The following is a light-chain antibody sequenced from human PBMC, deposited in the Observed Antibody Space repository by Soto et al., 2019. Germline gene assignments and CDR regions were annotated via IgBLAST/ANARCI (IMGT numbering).Light chain of an antibody. CDR3: SSYTSTNSWM. Sequence: QSALTQPASVSGSPGQSISISCTGTSSDVGGYNFVSWYQQHPGKVPRLIIYEVRTRPSGVSKRFSGSKSGNTASLTISGLQAEDEADYYCSSYTSTNSWMFGGGTQLTVL. CDR1: SSDVGGYNF. J-gene: IGLJ3*02. V-gene: IGLV2-14*01. CDR2: EVR.